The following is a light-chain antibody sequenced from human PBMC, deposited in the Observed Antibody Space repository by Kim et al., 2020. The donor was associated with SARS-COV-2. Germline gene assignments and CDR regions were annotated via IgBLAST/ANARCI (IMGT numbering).Light chain of an antibody. J-gene: IGKJ2*01. CDR3: QQYKTYPYT. V-gene: IGKV1-16*02. Sequence: DIQMTQSPSSLSASVGDRVTITCRASQGIINYVAWFQQKPGKAPQSLIYAASSLQSGVPSKFSGSGSGTDFTLTISSLQPEDSATYYCQQYKTYPYTFGQGTKLEI. CDR2: AAS. CDR1: QGIINY.